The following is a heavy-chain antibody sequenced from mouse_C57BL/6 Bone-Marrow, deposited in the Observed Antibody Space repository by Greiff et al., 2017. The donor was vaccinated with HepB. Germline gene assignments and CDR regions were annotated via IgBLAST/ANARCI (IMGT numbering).Heavy chain of an antibody. CDR3: ARNNPLLLRSYFDY. CDR2: IWSGGST. D-gene: IGHD1-1*01. V-gene: IGHV2-2*01. Sequence: VQLVESGPGLVQPSQSLSITCTVSGFSLTSYGVHWVRQSPGKGLEWLGVIWSGGSTDYNAAFISRLSISKDNSKSQVFFKMNSLQADDTAIYYCARNNPLLLRSYFDYWGQGTTLTVSS. J-gene: IGHJ2*01. CDR1: GFSLTSYG.